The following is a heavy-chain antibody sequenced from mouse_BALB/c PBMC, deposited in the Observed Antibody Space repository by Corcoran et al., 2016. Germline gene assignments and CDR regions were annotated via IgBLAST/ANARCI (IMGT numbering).Heavy chain of an antibody. Sequence: EVQLQQSGAELVKPGASVKLSCTASGFNFTDTYMHWVRQRPEQGLEWIGRIDPANGNTKYDPKFQGKATITADTSSTTAYLQLSSLTSEDTAVYYCAREGTGAMDYWGQGTSVTVSS. J-gene: IGHJ4*01. CDR1: GFNFTDTY. V-gene: IGHV14-3*02. CDR2: IDPANGNT. CDR3: AREGTGAMDY.